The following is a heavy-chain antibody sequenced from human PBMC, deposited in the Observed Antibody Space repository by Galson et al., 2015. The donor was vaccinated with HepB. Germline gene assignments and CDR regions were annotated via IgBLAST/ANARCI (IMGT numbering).Heavy chain of an antibody. CDR2: ISSSSSYI. Sequence: SLRLSCADYGFTFNSYSMNWVRQAQGKGLEWVSSISSSSSYIYYADSVKGRFTISRANAKNSLYLQMNSLRAEDTAVYYCARGPGYDFWSGYSLSFWGQGTLVTVSS. J-gene: IGHJ4*02. D-gene: IGHD3-3*01. V-gene: IGHV3-21*01. CDR1: GFTFNSYS. CDR3: ARGPGYDFWSGYSLSF.